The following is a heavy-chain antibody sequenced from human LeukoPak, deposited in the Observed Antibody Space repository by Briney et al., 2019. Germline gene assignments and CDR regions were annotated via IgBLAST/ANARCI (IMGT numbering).Heavy chain of an antibody. CDR1: GYTFTSYG. Sequence: ASVKVSCKASGYTFTSYGISWVRQAPGQGLEWMGWISAYNGNTNYAQKLQGRVTMTTDTSTSTAYMELRSLRSDDTAVYYCARDRYYYDSSGYYPYYYYYYMDVWGKGTTVTISS. CDR2: ISAYNGNT. D-gene: IGHD3-22*01. V-gene: IGHV1-18*01. J-gene: IGHJ6*03. CDR3: ARDRYYYDSSGYYPYYYYYYMDV.